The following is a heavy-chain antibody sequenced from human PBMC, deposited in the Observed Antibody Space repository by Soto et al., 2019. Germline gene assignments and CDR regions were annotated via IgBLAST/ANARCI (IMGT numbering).Heavy chain of an antibody. J-gene: IGHJ5*02. CDR2: INHSGST. CDR1: GGSFSGYY. V-gene: IGHV4-34*01. Sequence: SETLSLTCAVYGGSFSGYYWSWIRQPPGKGLEWIGEINHSGSTNYNPSLKSRVTISVDTSKNQFSLKLSSVTAADTAVYYCNIKYGSGSYQEASGQGTLVTVSS. CDR3: NIKYGSGSYQEA. D-gene: IGHD3-10*01.